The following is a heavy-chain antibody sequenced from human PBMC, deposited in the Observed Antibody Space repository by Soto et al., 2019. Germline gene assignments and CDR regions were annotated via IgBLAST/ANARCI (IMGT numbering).Heavy chain of an antibody. Sequence: QVQLVQSGAEVKKPGSSVKVSCKASGGTFSSYAISWVRQAPGQGLEWMGGIIPIFGTANYAQKFQGRVTITADKSTSTAYMELSSLRSEDTAVYYCVTPSAYYDFWSGPAPYYYGMDVWGQGTTVTVSS. CDR2: IIPIFGTA. CDR3: VTPSAYYDFWSGPAPYYYGMDV. J-gene: IGHJ6*02. V-gene: IGHV1-69*06. CDR1: GGTFSSYA. D-gene: IGHD3-3*01.